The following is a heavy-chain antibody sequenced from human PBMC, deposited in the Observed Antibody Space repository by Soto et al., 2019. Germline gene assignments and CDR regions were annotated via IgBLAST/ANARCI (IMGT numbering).Heavy chain of an antibody. CDR1: GDTFDTFA. D-gene: IGHD1-1*01. CDR2: IIPIFRTP. CDR3: ARDKGRGQLGGNYYYAFHV. V-gene: IGHV1-69*12. J-gene: IGHJ6*02. Sequence: QVQLVQSGAEVLKPGSSVKLSCKTSGDTFDTFAISWVRQAPGQGLEWMGGIIPIFRTPDYTQKFQGRVTITADVSTSTAYMELSSLRSEDTAVYYCARDKGRGQLGGNYYYAFHVWGQGTTVTVSS.